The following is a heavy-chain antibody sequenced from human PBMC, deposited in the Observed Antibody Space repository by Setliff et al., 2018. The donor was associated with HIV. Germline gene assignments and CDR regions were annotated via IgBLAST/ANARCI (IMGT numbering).Heavy chain of an antibody. CDR3: ARGPLQLSSPPSSYYIDV. Sequence: PSETLSLTCAVYGGSFSSYYWTWIRQPPGKGLEWIGEINHSGSTKYNPSLKSRVTISIDTSKKQVSLKLSSVIAADTAVYYCARGPLQLSSPPSSYYIDVWGKGITVTVSS. D-gene: IGHD3-16*02. CDR2: INHSGST. V-gene: IGHV4-34*01. J-gene: IGHJ6*03. CDR1: GGSFSSYY.